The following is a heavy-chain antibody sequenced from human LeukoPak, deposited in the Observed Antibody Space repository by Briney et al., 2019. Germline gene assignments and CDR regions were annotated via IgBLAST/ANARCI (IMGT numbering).Heavy chain of an antibody. Sequence: GGSLRLSCAASGFTFDDYGMSWVRQAPGKGLEWVSGINWNGGSTGYADSVKGRFTISRDNAKNSLYLQMNSLRAEDTALYYCARDGYYDSSGYYSIDYWGQGTLVTVSP. J-gene: IGHJ4*02. CDR1: GFTFDDYG. CDR2: INWNGGST. D-gene: IGHD3-22*01. CDR3: ARDGYYDSSGYYSIDY. V-gene: IGHV3-20*04.